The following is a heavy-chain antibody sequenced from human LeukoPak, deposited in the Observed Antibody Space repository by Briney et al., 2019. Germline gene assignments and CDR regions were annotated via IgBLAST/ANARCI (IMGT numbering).Heavy chain of an antibody. V-gene: IGHV3-7*01. J-gene: IGHJ6*03. CDR2: IKQDESER. CDR3: ARLSAYYYGSYFYYYMDV. CDR1: GFSFSSYW. D-gene: IGHD3-10*01. Sequence: GGSLRLSCEGSGFSFSSYWMTWVRQSPGKGPEWVANIKQDESERYTVDSVKGRFTISRDNAKNSVYLQMNSLRAEDTALYYCARLSAYYYGSYFYYYMDVWGKGTTVTISS.